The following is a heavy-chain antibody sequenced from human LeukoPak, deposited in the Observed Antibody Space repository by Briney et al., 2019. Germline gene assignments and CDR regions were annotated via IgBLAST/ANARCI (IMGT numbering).Heavy chain of an antibody. Sequence: VGSLRLSCAASGFTFSSYDMTWVRQTPGKGLEWVALISRSGGTTYYADSVKGRSTISRDNSKNTLYLQMNSLRAEDTAEYYCAKRGGTESFYYFYYMDVWGEGTTVTVSS. CDR3: AKRGGTESFYYFYYMDV. D-gene: IGHD2-15*01. CDR1: GFTFSSYD. J-gene: IGHJ6*03. CDR2: ISRSGGTT. V-gene: IGHV3-23*01.